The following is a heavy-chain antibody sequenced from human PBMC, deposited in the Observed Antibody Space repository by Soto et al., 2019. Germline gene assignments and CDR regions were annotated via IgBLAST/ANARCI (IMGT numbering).Heavy chain of an antibody. V-gene: IGHV4-30-2*01. J-gene: IGHJ6*02. D-gene: IGHD3-9*01. CDR2: IYHSGST. CDR3: ARGVDSLFYGLDV. CDR1: GGSISSGGYS. Sequence: QLQLQESGSGLVTPSQTLSLTCAVSGGSISSGGYSWSWIRQPPGKGLEWIAYIYHSGSTYYNPSLKSRVTISVDRSNNQFSLKLTSVTAADTAVYYCARGVDSLFYGLDVWGQGTTVTVSS.